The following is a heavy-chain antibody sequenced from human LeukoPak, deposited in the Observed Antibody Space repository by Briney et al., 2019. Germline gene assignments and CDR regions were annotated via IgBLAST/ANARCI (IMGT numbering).Heavy chain of an antibody. CDR1: GFTFGDYA. V-gene: IGHV3-23*01. CDR2: TSGSGGGT. J-gene: IGHJ4*02. Sequence: PGGSLSLSCAASGFTFGDYAIHWVRQAPGKGLEWVATTSGSGGGTYYADSVKGRFTISRDNSKNTLYLQMNSLRAEDTAVYYCAKAKEYGELPPFDFWGQGTLVTVSS. D-gene: IGHD4-17*01. CDR3: AKAKEYGELPPFDF.